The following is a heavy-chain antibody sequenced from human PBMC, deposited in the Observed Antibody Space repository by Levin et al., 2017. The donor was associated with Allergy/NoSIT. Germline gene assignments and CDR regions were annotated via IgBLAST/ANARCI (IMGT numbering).Heavy chain of an antibody. Sequence: GGSLRLSCAASGFTFSSYGMHWVRQAPGKGLEWVAVIWYDGSNKYYADSVKGRFTISRDNSKNTLYLQMNSLRAEDTAVYYCARGTSYYYDSSGYSPFDYWGQGTLVTVSS. V-gene: IGHV3-33*01. CDR2: IWYDGSNK. CDR3: ARGTSYYYDSSGYSPFDY. D-gene: IGHD3-22*01. CDR1: GFTFSSYG. J-gene: IGHJ4*02.